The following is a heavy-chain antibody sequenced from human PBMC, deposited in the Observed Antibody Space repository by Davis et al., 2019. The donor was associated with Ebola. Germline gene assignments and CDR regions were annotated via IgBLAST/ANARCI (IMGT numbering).Heavy chain of an antibody. V-gene: IGHV3-23*01. CDR1: GFKFDGYD. Sequence: PGGSLRLSCAASGFKFDGYDMTWVRQAPGKGLEWVSGVSGGGHITYFADSVKGRFTISRDNSKDTLYLQMSSLRAEDTAIYYCARNLLPISGVITYHYFGLDVWGQGTTVTVSS. J-gene: IGHJ6*02. CDR3: ARNLLPISGVITYHYFGLDV. CDR2: VSGGGHIT. D-gene: IGHD3-3*01.